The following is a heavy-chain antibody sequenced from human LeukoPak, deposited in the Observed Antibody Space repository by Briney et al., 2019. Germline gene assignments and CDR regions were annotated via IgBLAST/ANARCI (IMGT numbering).Heavy chain of an antibody. V-gene: IGHV3-30-3*01. Sequence: PGGSLRLSCAASGFTFSSYAMHWVRQAPGKGLEWVAVISYDGSNKYYADSGKGRFTISRDNSKNTLYLQMNSLRAEDTAVYYCARDLNYYDSSGMGFDIWGQGTMVTVSS. CDR2: ISYDGSNK. CDR3: ARDLNYYDSSGMGFDI. J-gene: IGHJ3*02. CDR1: GFTFSSYA. D-gene: IGHD3-22*01.